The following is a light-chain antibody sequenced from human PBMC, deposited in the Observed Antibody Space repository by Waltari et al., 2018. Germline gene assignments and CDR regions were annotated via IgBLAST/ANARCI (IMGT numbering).Light chain of an antibody. CDR2: LVP. J-gene: IGLJ2*01. V-gene: IGLV2-11*01. CDR1: RSGVGGFYF. Sequence: QSALAPPRPSSGSPGTASTLPCPGNRSGVGGFYFFSWYQHHPGKAPKLIIYLVPKRPSGVPDRFSGSKSGNTASLTISGLQAEDEADYYCYSYAGSYSLFGGGTKLTVL. CDR3: YSYAGSYSL.